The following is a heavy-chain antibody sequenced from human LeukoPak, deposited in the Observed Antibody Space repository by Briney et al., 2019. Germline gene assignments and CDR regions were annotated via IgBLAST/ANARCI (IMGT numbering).Heavy chain of an antibody. J-gene: IGHJ6*02. V-gene: IGHV7-4-1*02. CDR3: ARDPRRFSLGYYHSSHGYNGMDV. CDR1: GYTFTSYA. CDR2: INTNTGNP. D-gene: IGHD3-3*01. Sequence: ASVKVSCKASGYTFTSYAMNWVRQAPGQGLEWMGWINTNTGNPTYAQGFTGRFVFSLDTSVSTAYLQISSLKAEDTAVYYCARDPRRFSLGYYHSSHGYNGMDVWGQGTTVTVSS.